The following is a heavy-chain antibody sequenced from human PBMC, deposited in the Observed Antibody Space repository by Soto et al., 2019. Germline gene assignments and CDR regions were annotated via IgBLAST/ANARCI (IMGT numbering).Heavy chain of an antibody. CDR2: IYYSGST. V-gene: IGHV4-59*01. J-gene: IGHJ5*02. CDR3: ARDRGPIYGDYRGSWFDP. CDR1: GVSISSYY. Sequence: SETLSLTCTVSGVSISSYYWIWLRQPPGKGLEWIGYIYYSGSTNYNPSLKSRVTISVDTSKNQFSLKLSSVTAADTAVYYCARDRGPIYGDYRGSWFDPWGQGTLVTVSS. D-gene: IGHD4-17*01.